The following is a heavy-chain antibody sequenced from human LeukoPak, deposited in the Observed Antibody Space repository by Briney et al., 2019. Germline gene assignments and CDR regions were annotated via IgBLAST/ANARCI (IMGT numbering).Heavy chain of an antibody. CDR1: GFTFSSYS. V-gene: IGHV3-21*01. Sequence: SEGSLRLSCAASGFTFSSYSMNWVRQAPGKGLEWVSSISSSSSYIYYADSVKGRFTISRDNAKNSLYLQMNSLRAEDTAVYYCARGTTVTAGLFDYWGQGTLVTVSS. CDR3: ARGTTVTAGLFDY. D-gene: IGHD4-17*01. J-gene: IGHJ4*02. CDR2: ISSSSSYI.